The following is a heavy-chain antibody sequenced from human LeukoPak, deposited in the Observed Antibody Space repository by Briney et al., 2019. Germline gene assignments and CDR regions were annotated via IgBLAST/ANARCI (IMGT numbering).Heavy chain of an antibody. J-gene: IGHJ5*02. CDR3: ASKFPHLYIVVVPAAMQGWFDP. Sequence: ASVKVSCKASGDSFTGYYMHWVRQAPGQGLEWMGWINPNSGGTNYAQKFQGRVTMTRDTSISTAYMELSRLRSDDTAVYYCASKFPHLYIVVVPAAMQGWFDPWGQGTLVTVSS. D-gene: IGHD2-2*01. V-gene: IGHV1-2*02. CDR1: GDSFTGYY. CDR2: INPNSGGT.